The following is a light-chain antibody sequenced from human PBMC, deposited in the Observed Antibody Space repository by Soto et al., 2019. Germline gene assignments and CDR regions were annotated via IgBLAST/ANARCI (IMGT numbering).Light chain of an antibody. CDR3: CSYAGTSTLI. CDR1: SRDVGNYDL. Sequence: QSALTQPASVSGSPGQSITISCTGTSRDVGNYDLVSWYQQHPGKAPKLIIYEGNKWPSGVSDRFSGSKSGSTASLTISGLQAEDEADYYCCSYAGTSTLIFGGGTKLTVL. J-gene: IGLJ2*01. V-gene: IGLV2-23*01. CDR2: EGN.